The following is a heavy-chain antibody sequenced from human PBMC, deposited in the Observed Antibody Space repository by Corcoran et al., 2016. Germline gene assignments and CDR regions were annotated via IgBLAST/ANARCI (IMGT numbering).Heavy chain of an antibody. CDR2: INHSGST. CDR1: GGSFSAYD. D-gene: IGHD3-10*02. CDR3: ARRVAGAAYVH. Sequence: QVQLQQRGAGLLKPSETLSLTCAVYGGSFSAYDWSWIRQPPGKGLEWIGEINHSGSTNYNPSLKSRVTISLDTSQNQFSLKLSSVTAAETTVYDWARRVAGAAYVHWGQGTLVTVSS. V-gene: IGHV4-34*01. J-gene: IGHJ4*02.